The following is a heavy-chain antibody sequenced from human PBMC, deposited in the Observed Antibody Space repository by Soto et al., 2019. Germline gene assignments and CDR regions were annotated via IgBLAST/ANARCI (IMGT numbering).Heavy chain of an antibody. CDR3: ARGRYGSYYFAMDV. CDR2: INPYTGDT. D-gene: IGHD1-26*01. Sequence: GASVKVSCKASGYTFTDHYIHWVRQAPGQGLEWMGWINPYTGDTNYAQDFRGRVTMTRDTSPSTAYMDLSRLRSDDTALYYCARGRYGSYYFAMDVWGQGTTVTVSS. V-gene: IGHV1-2*02. J-gene: IGHJ6*02. CDR1: GYTFTDHY.